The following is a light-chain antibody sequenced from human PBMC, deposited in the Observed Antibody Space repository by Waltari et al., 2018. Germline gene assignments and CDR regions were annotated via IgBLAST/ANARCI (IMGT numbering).Light chain of an antibody. CDR1: QRVSRV. V-gene: IGKV3-20*01. CDR2: GAS. J-gene: IGKJ1*01. Sequence: EIVLTQSPGTLSLSPGERATLSCRASQRVSRVLAWYQQKPGQAPRLLIYGASNRATGIPDRFRGSGSGTDFSLTISRLEPEDFAVYYCQHYVRLPVTFGQGTKVEIK. CDR3: QHYVRLPVT.